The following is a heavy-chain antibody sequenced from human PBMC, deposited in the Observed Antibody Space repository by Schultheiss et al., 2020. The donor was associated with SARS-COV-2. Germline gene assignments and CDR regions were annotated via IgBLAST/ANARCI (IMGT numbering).Heavy chain of an antibody. Sequence: SGPTLVKPTQTLTLTCTFSGFSLSTSGVGVGWIRQPPGKALEWLAHIFSNDEKSYSTSLKSRLTISKDTSKSQVVLTMTNMDPVDTATYYCARIYDSSGPYYYGMDVWGQGTTVTVSS. CDR3: ARIYDSSGPYYYGMDV. CDR2: IFSNDEK. D-gene: IGHD3-22*01. V-gene: IGHV2-26*01. CDR1: GFSLSTSGVG. J-gene: IGHJ6*02.